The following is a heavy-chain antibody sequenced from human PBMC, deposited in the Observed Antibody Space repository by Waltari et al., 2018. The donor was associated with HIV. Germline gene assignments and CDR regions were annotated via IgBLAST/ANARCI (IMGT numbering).Heavy chain of an antibody. CDR3: ARRGPDIVVVVAAPNNWFDP. CDR2: IYYSVHT. V-gene: IGHV4-39*01. Sequence: QLQLQESGPGLVKPSETLSLTCTVSGCSISSSSYYWGWIRQPPGKGREWIWSIYYSVHTYYNPSLSSRVTISVDTSKNQFSLKLSSVTAADTAVYYCARRGPDIVVVVAAPNNWFDPWGQGTLVTVSS. CDR1: GCSISSSSYY. J-gene: IGHJ5*02. D-gene: IGHD2-15*01.